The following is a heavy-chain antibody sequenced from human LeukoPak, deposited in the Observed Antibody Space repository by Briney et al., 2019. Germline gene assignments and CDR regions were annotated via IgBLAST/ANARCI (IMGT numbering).Heavy chain of an antibody. CDR3: AKSVSSGTYSYFDY. J-gene: IGHJ4*02. D-gene: IGHD1-26*01. CDR2: ISGSGGST. V-gene: IGHV3-23*01. CDR1: RFTFSSYA. Sequence: GGSLRLSCAASRFTFSSYAMSWVRQAPGKGPEWVSGISGSGGSTYYADSAKGRFTISRDNSKNKLYLQMNSLRAEDTAVYYCAKSVSSGTYSYFDYWGQGTLVTVSS.